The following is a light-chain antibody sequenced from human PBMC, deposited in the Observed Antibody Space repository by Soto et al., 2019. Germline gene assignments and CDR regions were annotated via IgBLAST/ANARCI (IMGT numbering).Light chain of an antibody. CDR1: SNDVGDYKY. V-gene: IGLV2-14*01. Sequence: QSALTQPASVSGSPGQSITIACTGTSNDVGDYKYVSWYQHHPGKAPKLLIFEVNNRPSGVSYRFSGSKFGNTASLTISGLQAEDEADYYCQTWGTGVHWVFGEGTKLTVL. J-gene: IGLJ3*02. CDR2: EVN. CDR3: QTWGTGVHWV.